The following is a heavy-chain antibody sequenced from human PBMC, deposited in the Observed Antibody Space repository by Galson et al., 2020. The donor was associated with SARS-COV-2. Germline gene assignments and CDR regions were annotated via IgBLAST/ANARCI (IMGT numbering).Heavy chain of an antibody. CDR1: GGSISSSSYF. Sequence: SETLSLTCTVSGGSISSSSYFWAWIRQPPGQGLEWIGYIYHSGSAYYAPSLQSRVSIFVDTSKNQFSLKLTSVTAADTAVYYCARPAVSPLGFNFWGQGILVTVSS. D-gene: IGHD1-26*01. J-gene: IGHJ4*02. CDR2: IYHSGSA. CDR3: ARPAVSPLGFNF. V-gene: IGHV4-39*01.